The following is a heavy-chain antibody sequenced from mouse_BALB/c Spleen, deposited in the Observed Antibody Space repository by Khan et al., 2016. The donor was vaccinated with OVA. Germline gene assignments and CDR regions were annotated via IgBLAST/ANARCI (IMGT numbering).Heavy chain of an antibody. CDR3: ARSGYDYFAY. Sequence: QVQLKESGAELVRPGSSVKISCKASGYAFSSYWMNWVKQSPGQGLEWIGQIYPGDGDTKYNGKFKGKVTLTADKSSNTAYMQLSSLTSEDSAVYFCARSGYDYFAYWGQGTLVTVSA. D-gene: IGHD2-14*01. V-gene: IGHV1-80*01. CDR1: GYAFSSYW. CDR2: IYPGDGDT. J-gene: IGHJ3*01.